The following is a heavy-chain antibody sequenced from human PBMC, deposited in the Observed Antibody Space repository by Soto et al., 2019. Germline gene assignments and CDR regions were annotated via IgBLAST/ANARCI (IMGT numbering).Heavy chain of an antibody. CDR2: IYYSGST. CDR3: ARVRSPYYMDV. CDR1: DGSISSYD. Sequence: SETLSVRYTVADGSISSYDWSWIRQPPGKGLEWIGYIYYSGSTNYNPSLKSRVTISVDTSKNQFSLKLSSVTAADTAVYYCARVRSPYYMDVWGNGTTVTVSS. V-gene: IGHV4-59*12. J-gene: IGHJ6*03.